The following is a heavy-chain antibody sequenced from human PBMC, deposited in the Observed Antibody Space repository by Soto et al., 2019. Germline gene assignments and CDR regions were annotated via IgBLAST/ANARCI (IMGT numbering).Heavy chain of an antibody. Sequence: GGSLRLSCEASGFSFSSYGMYWVRQAPGKGLEWVAIIWYDATNKYYEDSVKGRFTISRDNSKNTLYLQMNSLRAEDTDMYYCVRDTRIYSSGWYNYYGMDVWGQGTTVTVSS. CDR1: GFSFSSYG. J-gene: IGHJ6*02. V-gene: IGHV3-33*07. CDR2: IWYDATNK. D-gene: IGHD6-19*01. CDR3: VRDTRIYSSGWYNYYGMDV.